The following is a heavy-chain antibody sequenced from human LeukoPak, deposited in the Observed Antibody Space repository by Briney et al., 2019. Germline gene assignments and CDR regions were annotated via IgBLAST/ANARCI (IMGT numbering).Heavy chain of an antibody. CDR2: IKQDGSEK. V-gene: IGHV3-7*03. Sequence: PGGSLRLSCAASGFTFSSYWMSWVRQAPGKGLEWVANIKQDGSEKYYVDSVKGRFTISRDNAKNSLYLQMNSLRAEDTAVYYCARGDRGVIIPADDTYYYCYGMDVWGKGTTVTVSS. CDR1: GFTFSSYW. J-gene: IGHJ6*04. D-gene: IGHD3-10*01. CDR3: ARGDRGVIIPADDTYYYCYGMDV.